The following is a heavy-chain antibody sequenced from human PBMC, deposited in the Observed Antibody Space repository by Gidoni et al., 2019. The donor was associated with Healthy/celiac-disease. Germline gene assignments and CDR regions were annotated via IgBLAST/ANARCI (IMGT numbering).Heavy chain of an antibody. D-gene: IGHD2-15*01. CDR3: ARARRGRYCSGGSCYHPRTYFDY. J-gene: IGHJ4*02. CDR2: LNHSGST. Sequence: QVQLQQWGAGLLTPSETLSLTCAVYGGSFSGYYWSWLRQPPGKGMAWIGALNHSGSTNYHPTLKSRVTISVDTSKNQFSLKLSSVTAADTAVYYCARARRGRYCSGGSCYHPRTYFDYWGQGTLVTVSS. V-gene: IGHV4-34*01. CDR1: GGSFSGYY.